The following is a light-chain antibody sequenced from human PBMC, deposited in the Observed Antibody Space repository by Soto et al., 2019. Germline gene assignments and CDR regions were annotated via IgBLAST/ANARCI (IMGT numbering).Light chain of an antibody. CDR1: QSVSSSY. CDR2: GAS. Sequence: EIVLTQSPGTLSLSPGERATLSCRASQSVSSSYLAWYQQQPGQAPRLLIYGASSRATGIPDRFSSSGSGTDFTLTISRLEPEDFAVYYCQQYGSSPPLFTFGPGTKVDIK. V-gene: IGKV3-20*01. CDR3: QQYGSSPPLFT. J-gene: IGKJ3*01.